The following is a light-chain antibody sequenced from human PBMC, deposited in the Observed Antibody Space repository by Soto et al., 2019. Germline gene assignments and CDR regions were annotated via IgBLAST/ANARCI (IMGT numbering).Light chain of an antibody. CDR2: QVS. Sequence: DVVMTQSPLSLSVTLGQPASISCRSSQGLVYSDGNTFLNWFHQRPGQSPRRLIYQVSNRDSGVPDRCSGSGSGNDYTLTSSRVEAEDVGIYYCVQGTHWPWTFGQGTKVEIK. CDR1: QGLVYSDGNTF. CDR3: VQGTHWPWT. J-gene: IGKJ1*01. V-gene: IGKV2-30*01.